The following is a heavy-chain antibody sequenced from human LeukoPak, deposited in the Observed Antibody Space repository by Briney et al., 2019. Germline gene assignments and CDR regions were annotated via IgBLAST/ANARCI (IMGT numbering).Heavy chain of an antibody. CDR1: GFTFSSYE. Sequence: GGSLRLSCAASGFTFSSYEMNWVRQAPGKGLEWVSYISSSGSTIYYADSVKGRFTISRDNAKNSLYLQMSSLRAEDTAVYYRARDPYGDRYYYYYMDVWGKGTTVTVSS. CDR2: ISSSGSTI. D-gene: IGHD3-10*01. J-gene: IGHJ6*03. V-gene: IGHV3-48*03. CDR3: ARDPYGDRYYYYYMDV.